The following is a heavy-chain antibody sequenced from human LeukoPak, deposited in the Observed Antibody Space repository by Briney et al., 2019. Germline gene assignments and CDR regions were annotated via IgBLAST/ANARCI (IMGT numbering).Heavy chain of an antibody. CDR1: GGSISSYY. Sequence: SETLSLTCTVSGGSISSYYWSWTRQPPGKGLEWIGYIYYSGSTNYNPSLKSRVTISVDTSKNQFSLKLSSVTAADTAVYYCASYAERGAFDIWGQGTMVTVSS. CDR2: IYYSGST. J-gene: IGHJ3*02. V-gene: IGHV4-59*01. CDR3: ASYAERGAFDI. D-gene: IGHD3-16*01.